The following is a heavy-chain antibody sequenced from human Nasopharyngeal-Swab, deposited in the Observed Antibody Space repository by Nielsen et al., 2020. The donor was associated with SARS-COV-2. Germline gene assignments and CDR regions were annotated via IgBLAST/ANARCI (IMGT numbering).Heavy chain of an antibody. CDR3: ARQSDSSGYYHPFDY. V-gene: IGHV1-2*04. D-gene: IGHD3-22*01. CDR2: INPNSGGT. J-gene: IGHJ4*02. CDR1: GYTFTGYY. Sequence: ASVQVSCKASGYTFTGYYMHWVRQAPGQGLEWMGWINPNSGGTNYAQKFQGWVTMTRDTSISTAYMELSRLRSDDTAVYYCARQSDSSGYYHPFDYWGQGTLVTVSS.